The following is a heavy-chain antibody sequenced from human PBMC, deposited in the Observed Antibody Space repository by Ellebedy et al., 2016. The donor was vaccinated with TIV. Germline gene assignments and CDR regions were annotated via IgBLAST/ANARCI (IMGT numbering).Heavy chain of an antibody. CDR1: GGSISSYY. Sequence: SETLSLXXTVSGGSISSYYWSWIRQPPGKGLEWIGYIYYSGSTNYNPSLKSRVTISVDTSKNQFSLKLSSVTAADTAVYYCARLYDYVWGSYLDAFDIWGQGTMVTVSS. J-gene: IGHJ3*02. CDR2: IYYSGST. CDR3: ARLYDYVWGSYLDAFDI. D-gene: IGHD3-16*01. V-gene: IGHV4-59*12.